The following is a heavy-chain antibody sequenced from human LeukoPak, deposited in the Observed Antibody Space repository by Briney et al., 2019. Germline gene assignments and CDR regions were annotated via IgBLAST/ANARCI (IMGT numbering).Heavy chain of an antibody. D-gene: IGHD1-26*01. J-gene: IGHJ4*02. CDR1: GFTFRDYA. Sequence: GGSLRLSCTASGFTFRDYAMSWFRQAPGTGLEWVGLIRNKAYGETIEYAASVKGRFTMSRDDSESIAYLQMNSLKIEDTAVYYCTRGDKWQLGFWGQGTLVTVSS. V-gene: IGHV3-49*03. CDR2: IRNKAYGETI. CDR3: TRGDKWQLGF.